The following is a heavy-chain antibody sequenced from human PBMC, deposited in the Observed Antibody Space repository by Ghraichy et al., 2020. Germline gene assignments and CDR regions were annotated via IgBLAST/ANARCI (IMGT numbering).Heavy chain of an antibody. V-gene: IGHV3-11*01. CDR2: ISPSGTRI. J-gene: IGHJ1*01. Sequence: GGSLRLSCAASGFSFSDYYMSWIRQAPGEELEWGSYISPSGTRIFYADSVKGRFTISRDNPKNSLYLQMDSLRAEDTAVYYCARDRGDFGGNRVGDFQHWGQGTLVTVSS. CDR3: ARDRGDFGGNRVGDFQH. D-gene: IGHD4-23*01. CDR1: GFSFSDYY.